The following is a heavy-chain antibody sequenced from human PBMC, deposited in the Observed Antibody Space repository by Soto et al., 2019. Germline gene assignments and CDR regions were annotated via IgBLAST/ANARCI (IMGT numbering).Heavy chain of an antibody. V-gene: IGHV1-3*01. CDR2: INAGNGNT. Sequence: ASVKVSCKASGYTFTSYAMHWVRQAPGQRLEWMGWINAGNGNTKYSQKFQGRVTITRDTSASTAYMEMSRLRSEDTAVYYCARAVDGYNYFDYWGQGTLVTVSS. D-gene: IGHD5-12*01. J-gene: IGHJ4*02. CDR3: ARAVDGYNYFDY. CDR1: GYTFTSYA.